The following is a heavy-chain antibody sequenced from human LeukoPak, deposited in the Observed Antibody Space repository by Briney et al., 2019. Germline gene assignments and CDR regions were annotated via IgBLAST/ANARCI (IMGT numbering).Heavy chain of an antibody. CDR2: ITWDGEDI. CDR1: GFTFDDFT. V-gene: IGHV3-43*01. D-gene: IGHD3-16*01. CDR3: AKAGLHYFDS. J-gene: IGHJ4*02. Sequence: PGGSLRLSCAASGFTFDDFTMHWVRQAPGKGLEWVSLITWDGEDIYYADSVKGRFTISRDNSKNSLSLQMNSLRTEDTAFYYCAKAGLHYFDSWGQGTLVSVSS.